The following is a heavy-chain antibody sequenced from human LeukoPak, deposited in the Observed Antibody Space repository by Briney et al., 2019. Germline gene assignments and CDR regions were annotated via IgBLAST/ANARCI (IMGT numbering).Heavy chain of an antibody. CDR1: GYSFTSYW. CDR3: ARHGGRKGSSGWYLPYYFDY. Sequence: GESLKISCKGSGYSFTSYWIGWVRQMPEKGLEWMGIIYPGDSDTRYSPSFQGQVTISADKSISTAYLQWSSLKASDTAMYYCARHGGRKGSSGWYLPYYFDYWGQGTLVTVSS. D-gene: IGHD6-19*01. V-gene: IGHV5-51*01. CDR2: IYPGDSDT. J-gene: IGHJ4*02.